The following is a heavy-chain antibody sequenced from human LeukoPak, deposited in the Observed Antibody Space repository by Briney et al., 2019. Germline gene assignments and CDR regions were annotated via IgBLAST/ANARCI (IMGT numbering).Heavy chain of an antibody. D-gene: IGHD3-9*01. CDR3: AKASLRYFDWDAFDI. Sequence: GGSLRLSCAASGFTFSSYGMHWVRQAPGKGLEWVAVISYDGSNKYYADSVKGRFTIPRDNSKNTLYLQMNRLRAEDTAVYYCAKASLRYFDWDAFDIWGQGTMVTVSS. J-gene: IGHJ3*02. CDR2: ISYDGSNK. CDR1: GFTFSSYG. V-gene: IGHV3-30*18.